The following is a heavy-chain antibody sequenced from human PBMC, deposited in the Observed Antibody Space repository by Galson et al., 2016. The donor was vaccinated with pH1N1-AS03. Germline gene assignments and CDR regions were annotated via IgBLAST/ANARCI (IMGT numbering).Heavy chain of an antibody. CDR2: IKAKADGGTA. CDR3: LTISRDY. Sequence: SLRLSCAASGFTFRDYGFHWVRQAPGKGLEWVGHIKAKADGGTADYAAPVKGRFTISRDDSKSTSYLQMNSLKTEDTALYYCLTISRDYWGQGTLVTVSS. V-gene: IGHV3-15*01. CDR1: GFTFRDYG. J-gene: IGHJ4*02. D-gene: IGHD3-3*01.